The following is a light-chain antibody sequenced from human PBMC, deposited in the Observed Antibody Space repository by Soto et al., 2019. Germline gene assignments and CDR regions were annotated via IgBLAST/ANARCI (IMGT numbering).Light chain of an antibody. CDR2: RNN. V-gene: IGLV1-47*01. CDR1: SSNIGSSY. CDR3: ATRDDGLSGLV. J-gene: IGLJ3*02. Sequence: QSVLTQPPSVSGTPGQRVTISCSGSSSNIGSSYVFWYQHLPGVAPKVLIYRNNQRPSGVPDRFSGSKSGTSASLAISGLRSEDEADYYCATRDDGLSGLVFGGGTKLTVL.